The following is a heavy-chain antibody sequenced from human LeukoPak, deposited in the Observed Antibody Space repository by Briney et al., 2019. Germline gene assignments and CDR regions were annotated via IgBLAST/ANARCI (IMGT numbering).Heavy chain of an antibody. CDR1: GGSFSGYY. D-gene: IGHD6-13*01. CDR2: INHSGST. CDR3: ARAPGIAAAGTGTGSGVYYYMDV. Sequence: SETLSLTCAVYGGSFSGYYWSWIRQPPGKGLEWIGEINHSGSTNYNPSLKSRVTISADTSKNQFSLKLSSVTAADTAVYYCARAPGIAAAGTGTGSGVYYYMDVWGKGTTVTVSS. V-gene: IGHV4-34*01. J-gene: IGHJ6*03.